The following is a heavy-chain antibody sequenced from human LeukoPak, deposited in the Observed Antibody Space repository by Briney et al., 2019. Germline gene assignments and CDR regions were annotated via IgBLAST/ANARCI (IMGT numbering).Heavy chain of an antibody. J-gene: IGHJ4*02. V-gene: IGHV3-23*01. Sequence: GGSLRLSCAASGFTFSSYAMSWVRQAPGKGLEWVSAIGGSGGGTYYADSVKGRFTISRDNSKNTLYLQMNSLRAEDTAVYYCAKRSYGSGSYYNNPPYYFDYWGQGTLVTVSS. CDR3: AKRSYGSGSYYNNPPYYFDY. CDR2: IGGSGGGT. D-gene: IGHD3-10*01. CDR1: GFTFSSYA.